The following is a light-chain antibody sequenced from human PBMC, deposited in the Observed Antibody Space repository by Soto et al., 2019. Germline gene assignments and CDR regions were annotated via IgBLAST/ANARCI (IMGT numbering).Light chain of an antibody. CDR1: SSDVGSYNR. Sequence: QSALTQPPSVSGSPGQSVTISCTGTSSDVGSYNRVSWYQQPPGTAPKLMIYEVSNRPSGVPDRFSGSKSGNTASLTISGLQAEDEADYYCSSYTSSSTFGCVFGTGTKVTVL. J-gene: IGLJ1*01. CDR3: SSYTSSSTFGCV. CDR2: EVS. V-gene: IGLV2-18*02.